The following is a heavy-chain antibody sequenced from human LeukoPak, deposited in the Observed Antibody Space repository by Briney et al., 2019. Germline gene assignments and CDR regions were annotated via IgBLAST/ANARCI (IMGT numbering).Heavy chain of an antibody. CDR2: ITSSSSYL. CDR3: ANIYCSGGTCTYFDD. Sequence: GGSLRLSCAASGFTFSSYWMSWVRQAPGKGLEWVSSITSSSSYLYYADSVKGRFTISRDNAKNSLYLQMNSLRAEDTAVYYCANIYCSGGTCTYFDDWGQGTLVTVSS. J-gene: IGHJ4*02. V-gene: IGHV3-21*01. D-gene: IGHD2-15*01. CDR1: GFTFSSYW.